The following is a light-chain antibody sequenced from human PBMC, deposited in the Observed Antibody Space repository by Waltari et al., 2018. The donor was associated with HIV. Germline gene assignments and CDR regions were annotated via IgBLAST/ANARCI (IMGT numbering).Light chain of an antibody. CDR1: RSDVGSYNL. CDR3: CSYAAGTTWV. V-gene: IGLV2-23*02. Sequence: QSALTQPTSVSGSPGQSITISCTGTRSDVGSYNLVSWYQQHPGKAPKLMIYEVSKRPSGVSNRFFGSKSDSTASLTISGLQAEDEADYYCCSYAAGTTWVFGGGTSLTVL. J-gene: IGLJ3*02. CDR2: EVS.